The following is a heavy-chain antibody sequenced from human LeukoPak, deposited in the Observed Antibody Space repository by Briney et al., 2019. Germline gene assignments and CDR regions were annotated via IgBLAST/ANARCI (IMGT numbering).Heavy chain of an antibody. CDR1: GYTFTSYG. CDR3: ATGYYGSDKYYFDY. D-gene: IGHD3-10*01. CDR2: ISAYNGNT. J-gene: IGHJ4*02. Sequence: ASVKVSCKASGYTFTSYGISWVRQAPGQGLGWMGWISAYNGNTNYAQKLQGRVTMTTDTSTSTAYMELRSLRSDDTAVYYCATGYYGSDKYYFDYWGQGTLVTVSS. V-gene: IGHV1-18*01.